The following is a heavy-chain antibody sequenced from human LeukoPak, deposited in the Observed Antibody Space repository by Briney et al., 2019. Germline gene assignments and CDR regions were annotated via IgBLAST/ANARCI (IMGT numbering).Heavy chain of an antibody. D-gene: IGHD6-19*01. J-gene: IGHJ3*02. CDR3: ARVHSSGWYDGVAFDI. V-gene: IGHV4-4*07. Sequence: SETLSLTCTVSGGSISSYYRSWIRQPAGKGLEWIGRIYTSGSTNYNPSLKSRVTMSVDTSKNQFSLKLSSVTAADTAVYYCARVHSSGWYDGVAFDIWGQGTMVTVSS. CDR2: IYTSGST. CDR1: GGSISSYY.